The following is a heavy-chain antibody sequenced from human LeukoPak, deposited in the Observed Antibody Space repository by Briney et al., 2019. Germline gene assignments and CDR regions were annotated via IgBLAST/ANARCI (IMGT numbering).Heavy chain of an antibody. D-gene: IGHD3-10*01. V-gene: IGHV3-21*01. CDR2: ITSGSSHI. CDR1: GFTFSSYN. CDR3: AKLAKYFYGSETYYFFEH. J-gene: IGHJ4*02. Sequence: GGSLRLSCAASGFTFSSYNMNWVRQTPGQGLEWVSSITSGSSHIYYADSVKGRFTISRDNARSSLYLQMNSLRVEDTAVYYCAKLAKYFYGSETYYFFEHWGQGTPVTASS.